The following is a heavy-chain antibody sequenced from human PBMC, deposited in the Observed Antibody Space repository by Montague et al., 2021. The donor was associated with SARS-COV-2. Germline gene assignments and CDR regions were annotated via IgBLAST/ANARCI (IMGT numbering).Heavy chain of an antibody. CDR1: AASYSNYY. J-gene: IGHJ4*02. Sequence: ETLSLTCAVYAASYSNYYWGWTRHPQRTGREWIGDSSLRGSNNYNPAPKTRVTVSEDKSKHPFSLKLNSVTAADRAVYYCARGILSMNMAVVALLGGIYFFGSWGQGTLVAVSS. D-gene: IGHD3-22*01. V-gene: IGHV4-34*01. CDR3: ARGILSMNMAVVALLGGIYFFGS. CDR2: SSLRGSN.